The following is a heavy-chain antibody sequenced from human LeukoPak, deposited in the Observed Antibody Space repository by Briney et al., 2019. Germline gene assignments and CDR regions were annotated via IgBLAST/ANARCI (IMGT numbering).Heavy chain of an antibody. V-gene: IGHV3-48*04. CDR3: AELGITMIGGV. J-gene: IGHJ6*04. CDR1: GFTLRTYW. CDR2: ISSSGSTI. D-gene: IGHD3-10*02. Sequence: GGSLRLSCAASGFTLRTYWMSWVRKAPGKGLEWVSYISSSGSTICYADSVKGRFAISRDNAKNSLYLQMNSLRAEDTAVYYCAELGITMIGGVWGKGTTVTISS.